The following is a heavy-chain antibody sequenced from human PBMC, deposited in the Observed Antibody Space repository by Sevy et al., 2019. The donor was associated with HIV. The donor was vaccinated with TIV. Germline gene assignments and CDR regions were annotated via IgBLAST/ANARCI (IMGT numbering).Heavy chain of an antibody. CDR3: TTDSERRGLSALLDY. CDR2: IKSKTDGGTT. D-gene: IGHD3-10*01. Sequence: GGSLRLSCAASGFTFSNAWMSWVRQAPGKGLEWVGRIKSKTDGGTTDYAAPVKGRLTISIDDSKNTLYLQMNSLKTEDTAIYYCTTDSERRGLSALLDYWGQGTLVTVSS. V-gene: IGHV3-15*01. CDR1: GFTFSNAW. J-gene: IGHJ4*02.